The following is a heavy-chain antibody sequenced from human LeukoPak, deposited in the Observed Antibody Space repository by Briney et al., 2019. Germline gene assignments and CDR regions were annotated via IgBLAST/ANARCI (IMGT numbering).Heavy chain of an antibody. CDR1: GGSISSYY. CDR3: ARESIAVAGTGSFDY. V-gene: IGHV4-59*01. Sequence: SETLSLTRTVSGGSISSYYWSWIRQPPGKGLEWIGYIYYSGSTNYNLSLKSRVTISVDTSKDQFSLKLSSVTAADTAVYYCARESIAVAGTGSFDYWGQGTLVTVSS. J-gene: IGHJ4*02. CDR2: IYYSGST. D-gene: IGHD6-19*01.